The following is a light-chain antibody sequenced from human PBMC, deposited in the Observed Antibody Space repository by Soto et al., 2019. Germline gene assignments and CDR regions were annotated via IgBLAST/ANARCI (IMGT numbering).Light chain of an antibody. CDR3: QQRSNWPPT. Sequence: EIVLTQSPATLSLSPGERATLSCRASQSVSSYLAWYQQKHGQAPRLLIYDASNMATGIPARFSVSGSGTDFTLTISSLEPEDFAVYYGQQRSNWPPTFGGGIKVEIK. CDR2: DAS. V-gene: IGKV3-11*01. CDR1: QSVSSY. J-gene: IGKJ4*01.